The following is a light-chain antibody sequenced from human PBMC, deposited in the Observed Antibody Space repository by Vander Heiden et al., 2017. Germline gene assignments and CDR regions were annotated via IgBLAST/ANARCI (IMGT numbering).Light chain of an antibody. CDR1: QGISTY. CDR3: QQLNTYPKR. Sequence: DIQLTQSPSFLSASVGDRVTITCRASQGISTYLALYQQKPGQAPQLLIYGASTLQSGVPSRFSGSGSGTEFTLTISSLQPQDFATYYCQQLNTYPKRFGPGTKVEIK. CDR2: GAS. J-gene: IGKJ3*01. V-gene: IGKV1-9*01.